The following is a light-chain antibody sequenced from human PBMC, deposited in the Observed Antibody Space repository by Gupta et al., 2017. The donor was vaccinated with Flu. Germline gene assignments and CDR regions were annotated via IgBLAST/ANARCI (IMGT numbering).Light chain of an antibody. CDR3: QQYENLFSLT. V-gene: IGKV1-33*01. Sequence: SSLYASVGGRVTSTCQARQDIKTFLSWYKQKPGKAPKLLIYGASSWQTGVTSRFSGSGSGKDFTFTISYRQPEDVATYYCQQYENLFSLTFGGGTKVEI. J-gene: IGKJ4*01. CDR2: GAS. CDR1: QDIKTF.